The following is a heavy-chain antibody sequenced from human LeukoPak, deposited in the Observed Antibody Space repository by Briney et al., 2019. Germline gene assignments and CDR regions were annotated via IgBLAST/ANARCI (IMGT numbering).Heavy chain of an antibody. Sequence: ASVKVSCKASGYTFTSYDINWVRRATGQGLEWRGWMNPNSGNTGYAQKFQGRVTMTRNTSISTAYMEPSSLRSEDTAVYYCARGAVMKKRGYQQRLYYFDYWGQGTLVTVSS. CDR3: ARGAVMKKRGYQQRLYYFDY. CDR1: GYTFTSYD. J-gene: IGHJ4*02. V-gene: IGHV1-8*01. D-gene: IGHD6-13*01. CDR2: MNPNSGNT.